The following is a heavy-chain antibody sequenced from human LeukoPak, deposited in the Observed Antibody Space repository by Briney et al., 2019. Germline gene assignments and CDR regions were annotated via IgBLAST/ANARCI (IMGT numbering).Heavy chain of an antibody. D-gene: IGHD2-2*01. CDR3: ASRAVSVPTDFDY. V-gene: IGHV3-48*03. J-gene: IGHJ4*02. Sequence: GGSLRLSCAASGFTFGSYEMNWVRQAPGKGLEWVSYISSSGSTIYYADSVKGRFTISRDNAKNSLYLQMNSLRAEDTAVYYCASRAVSVPTDFDYWGQGTLVTVSS. CDR2: ISSSGSTI. CDR1: GFTFGSYE.